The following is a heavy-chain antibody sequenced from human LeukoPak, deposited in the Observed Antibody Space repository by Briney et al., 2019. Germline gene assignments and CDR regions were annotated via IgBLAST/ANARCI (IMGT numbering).Heavy chain of an antibody. D-gene: IGHD3-3*01. V-gene: IGHV4-39*01. J-gene: IGHJ3*02. Sequence: PSETLSLTCTVSGGSISSSGYYWSWIRQPPGKGLEWIGEINHSGSTNYNPSLKSRVTISVDTSKNQFSLKLSSVTAADTAVYYCARHRFLEWLSLRGARGAFDIWGQGTMVTVSS. CDR2: INHSGST. CDR3: ARHRFLEWLSLRGARGAFDI. CDR1: GGSISSSGYY.